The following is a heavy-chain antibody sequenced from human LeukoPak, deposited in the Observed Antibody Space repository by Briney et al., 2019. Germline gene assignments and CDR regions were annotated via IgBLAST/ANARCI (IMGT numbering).Heavy chain of an antibody. CDR3: ARDRGNSDPGDWFDS. D-gene: IGHD4-23*01. V-gene: IGHV3-11*01. CDR1: GFTFSDYY. CDR2: ISGSGSTV. Sequence: GGSLRLPCAASGFTFSDYYMSWIRQAPGKGLEWVSYISGSGSTVYYAASVRGRFTISRDNAKNSLFLRMNSLRAEDTAVYYCARDRGNSDPGDWFDSWGQGTLVTVSS. J-gene: IGHJ5*01.